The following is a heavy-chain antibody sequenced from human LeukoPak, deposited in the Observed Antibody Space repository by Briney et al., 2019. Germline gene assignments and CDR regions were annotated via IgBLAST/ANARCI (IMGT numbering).Heavy chain of an antibody. J-gene: IGHJ4*02. Sequence: GGSLRLSCAASGFTFSSYWMSWVRQAPGKGLEWVANLKQDGSEKYYVDSVEGRFTISRDNAKNSLYLQMNSLRAEDTAVYYCAREVAGTGGYYFDYWGQGTLVTVSS. CDR1: GFTFSSYW. CDR3: AREVAGTGGYYFDY. D-gene: IGHD6-13*01. CDR2: LKQDGSEK. V-gene: IGHV3-7*03.